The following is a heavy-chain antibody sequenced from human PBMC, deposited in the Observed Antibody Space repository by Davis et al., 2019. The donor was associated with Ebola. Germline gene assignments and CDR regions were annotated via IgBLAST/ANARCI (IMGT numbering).Heavy chain of an antibody. D-gene: IGHD3-10*01. V-gene: IGHV3-23*01. CDR2: ISTTGGST. CDR3: ARDRGVRGVIKDPFDY. Sequence: GESLKISCAASGFNFNKYAMSWVRQAPGKGLEWVSSISTTGGSTYYADSVKGRFTISRGNSKNTLSLQMNSLRAEDTAVYYCARDRGVRGVIKDPFDYWGQGTLVTVSS. J-gene: IGHJ4*02. CDR1: GFNFNKYA.